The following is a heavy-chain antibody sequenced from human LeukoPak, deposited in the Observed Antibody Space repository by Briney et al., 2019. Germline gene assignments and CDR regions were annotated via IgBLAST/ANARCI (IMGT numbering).Heavy chain of an antibody. CDR1: GGSFSGYY. Sequence: PSETLSLTCAAYGGSFSGYYWSWIRQPPGKGLEWIGEINHSGSTNYNPSLKSRVTISVDTSKNQFSLKLSSVTAADTAVYYCARGRMAARYDYYYMDVWGKGTTVTVSS. CDR2: INHSGST. J-gene: IGHJ6*03. V-gene: IGHV4-34*01. D-gene: IGHD6-6*01. CDR3: ARGRMAARYDYYYMDV.